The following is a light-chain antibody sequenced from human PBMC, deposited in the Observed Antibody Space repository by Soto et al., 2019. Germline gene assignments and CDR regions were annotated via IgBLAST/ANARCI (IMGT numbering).Light chain of an antibody. Sequence: QSALTQPASVSGSPGQSITISCTGTSSDVGSYNLVSWYQQYPGKAPKVLIYEGSKRPSGVSNRFSGSKSDNTASLTISGLQAEDEAAYYCCSYAGSSTLVFGGGTKLTVL. CDR1: SSDVGSYNL. CDR3: CSYAGSSTLV. J-gene: IGLJ3*02. V-gene: IGLV2-23*01. CDR2: EGS.